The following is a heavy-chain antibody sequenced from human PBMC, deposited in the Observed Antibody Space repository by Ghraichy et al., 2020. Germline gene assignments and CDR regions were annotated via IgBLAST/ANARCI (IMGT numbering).Heavy chain of an antibody. Sequence: GGSLRLSCAASGFTFSSYAMHWVRQAPGKGLEWVALIWYDGINKYYADSVKVRFTISRDNSKNTLYLQMNSLRVEDTAVYYCARDGYYYDSSGYRNYFDSWGQGTLVTVSS. CDR2: IWYDGINK. CDR1: GFTFSSYA. J-gene: IGHJ4*02. D-gene: IGHD3-22*01. CDR3: ARDGYYYDSSGYRNYFDS. V-gene: IGHV3-33*08.